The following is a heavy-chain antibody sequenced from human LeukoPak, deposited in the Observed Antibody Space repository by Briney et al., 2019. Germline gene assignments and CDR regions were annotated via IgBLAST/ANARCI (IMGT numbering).Heavy chain of an antibody. CDR3: ARGGASASLDY. V-gene: IGHV4-38-2*01. CDR1: GYSITAGYY. Sequence: SETLSLTCAVSGYSITAGYYWGWVRQPPGKGLEWIGSIYHTGSTYYNPSLKSRVTISLDTSENHFSLNLTSVTAADTAVYYCARGGASASLDYWGQGILVTVSS. CDR2: IYHTGST. D-gene: IGHD3-16*01. J-gene: IGHJ4*02.